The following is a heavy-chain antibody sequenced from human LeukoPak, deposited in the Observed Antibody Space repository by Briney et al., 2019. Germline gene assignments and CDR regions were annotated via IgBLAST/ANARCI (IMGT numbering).Heavy chain of an antibody. CDR1: GFTSSSYA. D-gene: IGHD5-24*01. CDR2: ISGSGDST. Sequence: GESLRLSCAASGFTSSSYAMNWVRQAPGKGLEWVSGISGSGDSTYYADPVKGRFTLSRDNSKNTVYLQMSSLRAEDTAIYYCAKHQAMATVDPFDYWGQGTLVTVSS. V-gene: IGHV3-23*01. CDR3: AKHQAMATVDPFDY. J-gene: IGHJ4*02.